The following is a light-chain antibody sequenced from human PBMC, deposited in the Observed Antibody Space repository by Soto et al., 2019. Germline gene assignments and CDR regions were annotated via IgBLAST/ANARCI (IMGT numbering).Light chain of an antibody. V-gene: IGKV3-11*01. CDR2: DAS. Sequence: EIVLTQSPATLSLSPGERATLSCRASQSVSSYLAWYQRKPGQAPRLLRYDASNRATGIPARFSGSGSGTDFTLTIRNLEPEDFAVYYCQQRSNVPQYTFGQGTQLEIK. CDR3: QQRSNVPQYT. CDR1: QSVSSY. J-gene: IGKJ2*01.